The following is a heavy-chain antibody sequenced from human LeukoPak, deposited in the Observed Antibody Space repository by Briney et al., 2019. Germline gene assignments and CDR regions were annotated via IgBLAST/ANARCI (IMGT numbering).Heavy chain of an antibody. CDR2: ISSSSSYI. V-gene: IGHV3-21*01. CDR1: GLTFSSYS. CDR3: ARYSSSWVYYYYYYMDV. Sequence: GGSLRLSCAASGLTFSSYSMNWVRQAPGKGLEWVSSISSSSSYIYYADSVKGRFTISRDNAKNSLYLQMNSLRAEDTAVYYCARYSSSWVYYYYYYMDVWGKGTTVTISS. D-gene: IGHD6-13*01. J-gene: IGHJ6*03.